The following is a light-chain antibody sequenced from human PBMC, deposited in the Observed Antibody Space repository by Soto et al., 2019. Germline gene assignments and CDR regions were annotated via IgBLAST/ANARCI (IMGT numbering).Light chain of an antibody. CDR3: CSYAGSSPYV. CDR2: EVN. CDR1: SSVVGSYDL. J-gene: IGLJ1*01. V-gene: IGLV2-23*02. Sequence: QSVLTQPASVSGSPGQSITISCTGTSSVVGSYDLVSWYQQHPGTAPKLMIFEVNKRPSGVSNRFSGSKSGNTASLTISGLQAEDKADYYCCSYAGSSPYVFGTGTKVTVL.